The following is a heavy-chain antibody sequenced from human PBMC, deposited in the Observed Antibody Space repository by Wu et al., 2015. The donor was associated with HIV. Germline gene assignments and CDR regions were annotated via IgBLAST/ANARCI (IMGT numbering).Heavy chain of an antibody. Sequence: QVQLVQSGDEVKKVGASVKVSCKASGYSFTTYGISWVRQAPGQGLEWMGWISAYNGNTKYAQKLQGRVTMTTDTSTSTVYMEVRSLRSDDTAIYYCARRNSSLVGSVYQYYGMDVWGQGTTVTVPS. D-gene: IGHD6-25*01. CDR3: ARRNSSLVGSVYQYYGMDV. J-gene: IGHJ6*02. CDR2: ISAYNGNT. V-gene: IGHV1-18*01. CDR1: GYSFTTYG.